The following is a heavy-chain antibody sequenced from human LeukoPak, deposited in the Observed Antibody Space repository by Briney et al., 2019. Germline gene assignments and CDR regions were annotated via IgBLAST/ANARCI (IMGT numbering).Heavy chain of an antibody. CDR1: RFTFSSYA. CDR2: ISYDGSNK. D-gene: IGHD6-19*01. V-gene: IGHV3-30-3*01. CDR3: ARGDRYSSGWYYCDY. J-gene: IGHJ4*02. Sequence: GGSLRLSCAASRFTFSSYAMHWVRQAPGKGLEWVAVISYDGSNKYYADSVKGRFTISRDNSKNTLYLQMNSLGAEDTAVYYCARGDRYSSGWYYCDYWGQGTLVTVSS.